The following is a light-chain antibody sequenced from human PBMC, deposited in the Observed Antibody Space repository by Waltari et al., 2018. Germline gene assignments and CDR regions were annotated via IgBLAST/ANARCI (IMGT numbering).Light chain of an antibody. Sequence: EIVLTQSPATLSLSPGERATLSCWASQSVGKSLTWYQQKPGQAPRLLIYAASSRATGIPDRFSGSGSGTVFSLTISSLEPEDFAVYYCQNNVALPATFGQGTKVEIK. J-gene: IGKJ1*01. CDR2: AAS. V-gene: IGKV3-20*01. CDR3: QNNVALPAT. CDR1: QSVGKS.